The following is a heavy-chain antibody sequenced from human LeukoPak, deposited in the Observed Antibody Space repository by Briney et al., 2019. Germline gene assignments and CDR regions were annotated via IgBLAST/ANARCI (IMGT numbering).Heavy chain of an antibody. D-gene: IGHD6-6*01. V-gene: IGHV3-23*01. CDR3: AKELAVLGDS. CDR1: GFTFSSYA. Sequence: GGSLRLSCAASGFTFSSYAMGWVRQAPGKGVEWVSAISGSGGSTYYADSVRGRFTISRDNSKNTLYMQMNSLRAEDTAVYYCAKELAVLGDSWGQGTLVTVSS. J-gene: IGHJ4*02. CDR2: ISGSGGST.